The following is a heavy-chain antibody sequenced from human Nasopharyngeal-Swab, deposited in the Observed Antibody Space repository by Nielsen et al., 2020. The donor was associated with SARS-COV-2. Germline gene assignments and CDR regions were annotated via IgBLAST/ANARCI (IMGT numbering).Heavy chain of an antibody. CDR2: VSANSGNT. V-gene: IGHV1-18*01. CDR1: GYTFTTYG. CDR3: ARDVSYKFDT. J-gene: IGHJ5*02. Sequence: ASVTVSCKASGYTFTTYGISWVRHAPGQGLAWMGWVSANSGNTYYAQKLQGRVTMTGDTSMSTAHMDLRSLGSDDTAVYYCARDVSYKFDTWGQGTLVTVSS. D-gene: IGHD1-14*01.